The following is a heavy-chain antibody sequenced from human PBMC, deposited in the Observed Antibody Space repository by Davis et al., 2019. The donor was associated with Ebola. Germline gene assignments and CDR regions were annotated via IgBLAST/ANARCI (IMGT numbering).Heavy chain of an antibody. Sequence: GASLKISCAASGFTFSSYTTNWVRHAPRKGLEWVSSISSSSSYIYYADSVKGRFTISRDNAKNSLYLQMNSLRDEDTAVYYCARWGWLLYYFDDWGQGTLVTVSS. CDR2: ISSSSSYI. CDR1: GFTFSSYT. J-gene: IGHJ4*02. V-gene: IGHV3-21*01. CDR3: ARWGWLLYYFDD. D-gene: IGHD3-3*01.